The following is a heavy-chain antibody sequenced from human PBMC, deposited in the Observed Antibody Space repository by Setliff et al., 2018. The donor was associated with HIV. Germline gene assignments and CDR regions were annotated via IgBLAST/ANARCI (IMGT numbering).Heavy chain of an antibody. CDR2: VYYSGTT. D-gene: IGHD1-26*01. CDR1: GGSISSSSYY. V-gene: IGHV4-39*07. Sequence: SETLSLTCTVSGGSISSSSYYWGRIRQAPGKGLEWIANVYYSGTTYYNPSLRSRVTMSVDTSKNQFSLKLTSVTAADTAVYYCARGTFSGPDYWGQGTLVTVSS. J-gene: IGHJ4*02. CDR3: ARGTFSGPDY.